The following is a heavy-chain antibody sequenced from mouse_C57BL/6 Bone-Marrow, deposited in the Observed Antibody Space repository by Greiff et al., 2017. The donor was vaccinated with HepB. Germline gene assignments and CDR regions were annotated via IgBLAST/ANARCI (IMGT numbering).Heavy chain of an antibody. D-gene: IGHD3-2*02. CDR3: ARLDSSGYVDY. CDR2: ISSGGSYT. J-gene: IGHJ2*01. V-gene: IGHV5-6*01. Sequence: EVKLVESGGDLVKPGGSLKLSCAASGFTFSSYGMSWVRQTPDKRLEWVATISSGGSYTYYPDSVKGRFTISRDTAKNTLYLQMSSLKSEDTAMYYCARLDSSGYVDYWGQGTTLTVSS. CDR1: GFTFSSYG.